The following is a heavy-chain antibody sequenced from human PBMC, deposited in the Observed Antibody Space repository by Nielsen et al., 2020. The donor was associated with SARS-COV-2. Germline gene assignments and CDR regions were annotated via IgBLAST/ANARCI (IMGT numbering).Heavy chain of an antibody. CDR1: GYKFSNYW. D-gene: IGHD3-16*01. CDR3: ARHGAHYGMDV. J-gene: IGHJ6*02. Sequence: GESLKISCKGSGYKFSNYWITWVRQMPGKGLEWMGRIDPGDSHTNYNPSFQGHVSISVDKSVTTAYLQWNSLRASDTAMYYCARHGAHYGMDVWGQGTTVAVSS. CDR2: IDPGDSHT. V-gene: IGHV5-10-1*01.